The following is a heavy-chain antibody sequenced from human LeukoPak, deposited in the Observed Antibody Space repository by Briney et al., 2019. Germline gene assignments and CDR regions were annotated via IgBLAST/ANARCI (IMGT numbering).Heavy chain of an antibody. CDR1: GGTFSSYT. CDR3: AFDYYDSSGYSDY. V-gene: IGHV1-69*02. CDR2: IIPILGIA. Sequence: SVKVSCKASGGTFSSYTISWVRQAPGQGLEWMGRIIPILGIANYAQKFQGRVTITADKSTSTAYMELSSLRTEDTAVYYCAFDYYDSSGYSDYWGQGTLVTVSS. J-gene: IGHJ4*02. D-gene: IGHD3-22*01.